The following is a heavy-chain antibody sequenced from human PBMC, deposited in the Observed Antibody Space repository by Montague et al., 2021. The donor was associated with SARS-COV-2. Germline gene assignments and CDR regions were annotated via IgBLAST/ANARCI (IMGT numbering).Heavy chain of an antibody. CDR1: GTSFSGYY. Sequence: SETLSLTCAVHGTSFSGYYWNWIRQPPGKGLEWIGEINHGGSTKYNSSLKSRLTISVDTSKNQFSLKLTSVAAADTAVYYCASLRDGVVPSPILGVGPNYAYDDMDDWGRGTMVTVSS. V-gene: IGHV4-34*01. J-gene: IGHJ6*03. D-gene: IGHD3-10*01. CDR2: INHGGST. CDR3: ASLRDGVVPSPILGVGPNYAYDDMDD.